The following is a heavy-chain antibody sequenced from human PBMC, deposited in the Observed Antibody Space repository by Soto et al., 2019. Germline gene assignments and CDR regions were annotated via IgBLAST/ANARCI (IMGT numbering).Heavy chain of an antibody. CDR3: ARTGHIVVVNAIGDYYGMDV. J-gene: IGHJ6*02. V-gene: IGHV3-48*01. CDR1: GFTFSSYS. D-gene: IGHD2-21*01. CDR2: ISSSSSTI. Sequence: EVQLVESGGGLVQPGGSLRLSCAASGFTFSSYSMNWVRQAPGKGLEWVSYISSSSSTIYYADSVRGRFTISRDNAKNSLYLQMNSLRAEDTAVYYCARTGHIVVVNAIGDYYGMDVWGQGTTVTVSS.